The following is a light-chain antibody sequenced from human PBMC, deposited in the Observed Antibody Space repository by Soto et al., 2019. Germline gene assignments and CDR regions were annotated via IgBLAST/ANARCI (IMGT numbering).Light chain of an antibody. CDR1: QSISNW. Sequence: DIQMTQSPSTLSASVGDRVTITCRASQSISNWLAWYKKKPGKVHKLLIYKASTLESGAPSRFSGSGSGTEVTITISRLQPDDFATSYCQQSGTFVQGTKMEI. CDR3: QQSGT. CDR2: KAS. J-gene: IGKJ1*01. V-gene: IGKV1-5*03.